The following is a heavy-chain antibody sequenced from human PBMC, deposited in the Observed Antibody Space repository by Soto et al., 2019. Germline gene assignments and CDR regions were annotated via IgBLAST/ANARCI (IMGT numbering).Heavy chain of an antibody. CDR1: GGTFSSYA. Sequence: QVQLVQSGAEVKKPGSSVKVSCKASGGTFSSYAISWVRQAPGQGLEWMGGIIPIFGTANYAQKIKGRVTMTADESTSTAYMALSTLRSEDTAVYYCARDRLGGHNCWGQGTLVTVSA. J-gene: IGHJ4*02. D-gene: IGHD6-19*01. CDR3: ARDRLGGHNC. CDR2: IIPIFGTA. V-gene: IGHV1-69*12.